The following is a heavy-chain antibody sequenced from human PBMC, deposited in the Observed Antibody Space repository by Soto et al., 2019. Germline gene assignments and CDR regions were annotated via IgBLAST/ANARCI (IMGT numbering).Heavy chain of an antibody. CDR1: GFTFSSYS. J-gene: IGHJ4*02. Sequence: EVQLVESGGGLVQPGGSLRLSCAASGFTFSSYSMNWVRQAPGKGLEWVSYISSSSSTIYYADSVKGRFTISRDNAKNSLYLHVNSLRAEDRAVYYCARVMGDFWFVPEFDYWGQGTLVTVSS. CDR3: ARVMGDFWFVPEFDY. CDR2: ISSSSSTI. D-gene: IGHD3-3*01. V-gene: IGHV3-48*01.